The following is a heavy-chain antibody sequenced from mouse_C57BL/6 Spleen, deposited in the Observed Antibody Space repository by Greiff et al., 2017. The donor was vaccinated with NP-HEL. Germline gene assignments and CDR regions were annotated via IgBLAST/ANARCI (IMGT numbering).Heavy chain of an antibody. CDR1: GYTFTSYW. V-gene: IGHV1-61*01. CDR2: IYPSDSET. D-gene: IGHD2-4*01. CDR3: ARKGNDYGAMDY. Sequence: QVQLQQPGAELVRPGSSVKLSCKASGYTFTSYWMDWVKQRPGQGLEWIGNIYPSDSETHYNQKFKDKATLTVDKSSSTAYMQLSSLTSEDSAVFYCARKGNDYGAMDYWGQGTSVTVSS. J-gene: IGHJ4*01.